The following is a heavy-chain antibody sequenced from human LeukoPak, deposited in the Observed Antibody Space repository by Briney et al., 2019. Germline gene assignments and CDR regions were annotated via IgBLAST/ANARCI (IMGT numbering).Heavy chain of an antibody. V-gene: IGHV3-33*01. CDR2: IWYDGSNK. Sequence: GGSLRLSCAASGSTFSSYGMHWVRQAPGKGLEWVAVIWYDGSNKYYADSVKGRFTISRDNSNNTLYLQMNSLRVEDTAVYYCARVDDLDAFDTWGQGTLVTVSS. D-gene: IGHD2-2*03. CDR3: ARVDDLDAFDT. CDR1: GSTFSSYG. J-gene: IGHJ3*02.